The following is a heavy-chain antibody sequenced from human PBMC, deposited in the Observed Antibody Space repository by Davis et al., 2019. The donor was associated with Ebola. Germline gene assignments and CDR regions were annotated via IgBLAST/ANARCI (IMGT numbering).Heavy chain of an antibody. CDR3: ARGWVAAAGPLFAY. CDR1: GFTVSSNY. J-gene: IGHJ4*02. CDR2: IYSGGST. V-gene: IGHV3-53*01. Sequence: GGSLRLSCAASGFTVSSNYMSWVRQAPGKGLEWVSVIYSGGSTYYADSVKGRFTISRDNSKNTLYLQMNSLRAEDTAVYYCARGWVAAAGPLFAYWGQGTLVTVSS. D-gene: IGHD6-13*01.